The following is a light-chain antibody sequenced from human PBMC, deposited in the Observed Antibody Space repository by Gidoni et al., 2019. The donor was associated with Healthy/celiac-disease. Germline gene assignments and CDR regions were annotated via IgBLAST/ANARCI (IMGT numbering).Light chain of an antibody. J-gene: IGLJ1*01. CDR1: SSNIGSNT. CDR2: SNN. CDR3: AAWDDILNGYV. V-gene: IGLV1-44*01. Sequence: QSVLPQPPSASGTPGQRVTISCSGSSSNIGSNTANWYQQLPGTAPKLLIYSNNQRPSGVPDRFSGSKSGTSASLAISGLQSEDEADYYCAAWDDILNGYVFGTGTKVTVL.